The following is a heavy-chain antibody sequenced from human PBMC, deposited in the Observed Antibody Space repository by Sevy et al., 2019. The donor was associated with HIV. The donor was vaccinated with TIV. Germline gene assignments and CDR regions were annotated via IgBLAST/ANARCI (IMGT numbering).Heavy chain of an antibody. D-gene: IGHD2-8*01. V-gene: IGHV3-9*01. J-gene: IGHJ4*01. CDR2: ISWNSASI. Sequence: GGSLRLSCAASGFNLDDYAMHWVRQAPGKGLEWVSGISWNSASIDYADSVKGRFTISRDNAKNSLYLQMKSLRADDTALYYCARDRDDGYCTNGVCFNFDNWGQGTLVTVSS. CDR1: GFNLDDYA. CDR3: ARDRDDGYCTNGVCFNFDN.